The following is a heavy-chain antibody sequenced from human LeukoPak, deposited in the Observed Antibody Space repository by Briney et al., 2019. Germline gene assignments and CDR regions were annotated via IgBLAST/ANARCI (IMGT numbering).Heavy chain of an antibody. D-gene: IGHD2-2*01. CDR1: GGSFSGYY. Sequence: PSETLSLTCAVYGGSFSGYYWSWIRQPPGKGLEWIGEINHSGSTNYNPSLKSRVTISVDTSKNQFPLKLSSVTAADTAVYYCARRCSSTSCYDGDFDYWGQGTLVTVSS. CDR2: INHSGST. V-gene: IGHV4-34*01. J-gene: IGHJ4*02. CDR3: ARRCSSTSCYDGDFDY.